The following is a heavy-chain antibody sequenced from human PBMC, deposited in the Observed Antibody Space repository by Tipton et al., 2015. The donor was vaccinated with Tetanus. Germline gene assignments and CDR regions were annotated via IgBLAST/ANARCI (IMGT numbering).Heavy chain of an antibody. J-gene: IGHJ4*02. Sequence: TLSLTCTVSGDSVSGYYWSWIRQPPGKGLEWIGYVYYTGSTNHNPSLKSRVTMSIDTSERQFSLKLTSVTSADTAVYYCAKVVGWGDYFDSWGQGILVTVSS. CDR2: VYYTGST. CDR3: AKVVGWGDYFDS. V-gene: IGHV4-59*02. CDR1: GDSVSGYY. D-gene: IGHD1-26*01.